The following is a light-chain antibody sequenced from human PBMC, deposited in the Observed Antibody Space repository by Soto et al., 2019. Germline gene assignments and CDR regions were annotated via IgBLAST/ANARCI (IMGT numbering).Light chain of an antibody. Sequence: DIQMTQSPPTLSASVGDRVTITCRASQSISSWLAWYQQKPGKAPKRLIYDASTLESGVPSRFSGSGSGTDFTLTISSLQPDDFATYYCQQYNNYLMYTFGQGTKLQIK. V-gene: IGKV1-5*01. J-gene: IGKJ2*01. CDR1: QSISSW. CDR3: QQYNNYLMYT. CDR2: DAS.